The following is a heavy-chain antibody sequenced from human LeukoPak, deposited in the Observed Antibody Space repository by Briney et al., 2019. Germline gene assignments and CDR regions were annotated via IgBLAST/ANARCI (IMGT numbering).Heavy chain of an antibody. CDR2: IYPSDSDT. CDR1: GYSFTSYW. J-gene: IGHJ5*02. CDR3: ARLASTPFFWCGYWNWFDP. D-gene: IGHD3-3*01. V-gene: IGHV5-51*01. Sequence: GESLQISCKGSGYSFTSYWIGWVRQMPGKGLEWMGIIYPSDSDTRYSPSFQGQVTTSADKSISTAYLQWSSLKASDTAMYYCARLASTPFFWCGYWNWFDPWGQGTLVTVSS.